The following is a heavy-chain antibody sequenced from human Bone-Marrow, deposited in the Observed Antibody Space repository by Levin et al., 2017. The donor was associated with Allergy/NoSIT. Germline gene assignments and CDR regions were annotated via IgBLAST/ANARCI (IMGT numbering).Heavy chain of an antibody. CDR1: GDTFNSYT. Sequence: GASVKVSCKASGDTFNSYTTNWVRQAPGQGLEWMGGIMPIFGTVNYAQKFQGRLTITADESTSTAYMELSNLRSDDTAIYYCARDISSGWYGWFDPWGQGTLVTVSS. CDR3: ARDISSGWYGWFDP. V-gene: IGHV1-69*13. J-gene: IGHJ5*02. D-gene: IGHD6-19*01. CDR2: IMPIFGTV.